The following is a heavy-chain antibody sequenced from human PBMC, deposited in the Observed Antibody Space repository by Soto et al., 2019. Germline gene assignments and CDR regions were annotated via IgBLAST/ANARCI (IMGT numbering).Heavy chain of an antibody. CDR1: GFTFSSYT. CDR2: ISHDGSHK. V-gene: IGHV3-30-3*01. D-gene: IGHD4-17*01. J-gene: IGHJ4*02. Sequence: QVQLVESGGGVVQPGRSLRLSCAASGFTFSSYTIHWVRQAPGKGLEWVAVISHDGSHKYYAEFVKGRFTISRDNYKNTVYLQTNSLRAEDTAVYYCARAPAPDYGGVGDYWGQGTLVTVSS. CDR3: ARAPAPDYGGVGDY.